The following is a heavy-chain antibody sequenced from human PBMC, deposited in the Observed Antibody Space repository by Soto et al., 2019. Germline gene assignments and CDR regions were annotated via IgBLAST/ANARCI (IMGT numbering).Heavy chain of an antibody. CDR3: ARHFSVDYFDY. J-gene: IGHJ4*02. CDR2: IYSGGST. CDR1: GFTVSSNY. Sequence: TGGSLRLSCAASGFTVSSNYMSWVRQAPGKGLEWVSVIYSGGSTYYADSVKGRFTISRDNSKNTLYLQMNSLRAEDTAVYYCARHFSVDYFDYWGQGALVTVSS. V-gene: IGHV3-66*04.